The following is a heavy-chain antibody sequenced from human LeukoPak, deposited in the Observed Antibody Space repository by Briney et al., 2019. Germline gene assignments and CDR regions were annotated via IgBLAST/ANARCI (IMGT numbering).Heavy chain of an antibody. J-gene: IGHJ3*02. D-gene: IGHD2-15*01. V-gene: IGHV1-69*04. CDR1: GGTFSSYA. CDR2: IIPILGIA. Sequence: EASVKVSCKASGGTFSSYAISWVRQAPGQGLEWMGRIIPILGIANYAQKFQGRVTITADKSTSTAYMELSSLRSEDTAVYYCAFSVVAATPGAFDIWGQGTMVTVSS. CDR3: AFSVVAATPGAFDI.